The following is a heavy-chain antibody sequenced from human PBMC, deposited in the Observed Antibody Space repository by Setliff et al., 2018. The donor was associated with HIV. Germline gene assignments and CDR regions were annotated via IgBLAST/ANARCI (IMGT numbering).Heavy chain of an antibody. D-gene: IGHD1-26*01. Sequence: SETLSLTCTVSGGSISSSSYYWGWIRQPPGKGLEWIGEINHSGSTNYNMSLWSRVTISLDASRNQFSLGLISVTAADTAVYYCAGGPGTTSIDYWAQGTLVTVSS. CDR2: INHSGST. CDR3: AGGPGTTSIDY. J-gene: IGHJ4*02. V-gene: IGHV4-39*07. CDR1: GGSISSSSYY.